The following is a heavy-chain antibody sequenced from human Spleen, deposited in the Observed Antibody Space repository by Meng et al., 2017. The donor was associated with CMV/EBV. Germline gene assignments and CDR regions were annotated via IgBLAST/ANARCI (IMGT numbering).Heavy chain of an antibody. D-gene: IGHD6-6*01. Sequence: GGSLRLSCTVSGFTFRSYAINWVRQAPGKGLEWVSYISNTDSPIYFADSVEGRFTISRDNAKNSLYLQMNSLRAEDTALYYCAREARQGDHHDYWGQGTLVTVSS. V-gene: IGHV3-48*03. CDR2: ISNTDSPI. J-gene: IGHJ4*02. CDR1: GFTFRSYA. CDR3: AREARQGDHHDY.